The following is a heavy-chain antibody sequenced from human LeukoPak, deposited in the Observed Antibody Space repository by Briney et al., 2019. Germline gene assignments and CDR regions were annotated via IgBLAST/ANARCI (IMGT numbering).Heavy chain of an antibody. J-gene: IGHJ4*02. Sequence: GGSLRLSCAASGFTFSSYAMSWVRQAPGKGLEWVSAISGSGGSTYYADSVKGRFTISRDNSKNTLYLQMNSLRAEDTAVYYCAKDPVGAIIEAYFDYWGQGTLVTVSS. CDR3: AKDPVGAIIEAYFDY. D-gene: IGHD1-26*01. CDR1: GFTFSSYA. V-gene: IGHV3-23*01. CDR2: ISGSGGST.